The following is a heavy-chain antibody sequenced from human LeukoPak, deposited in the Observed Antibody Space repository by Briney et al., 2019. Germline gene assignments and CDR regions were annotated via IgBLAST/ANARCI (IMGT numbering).Heavy chain of an antibody. D-gene: IGHD6-13*01. CDR2: INPSGGST. CDR1: GYTFTSYY. V-gene: IGHV1-46*01. Sequence: ASVKVSCKASGYTFTSYYMHWVRQAPGQGLEWMGIINPSGGSTSYAQKFQGRVTMTRDMSTSTVYMELSSLGSEDTAVYYCARDLLAAAGTSVRDYWGQGTLVTVSS. CDR3: ARDLLAAAGTSVRDY. J-gene: IGHJ4*02.